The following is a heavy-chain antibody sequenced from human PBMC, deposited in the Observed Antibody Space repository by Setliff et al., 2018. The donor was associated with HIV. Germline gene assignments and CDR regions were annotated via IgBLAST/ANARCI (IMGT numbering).Heavy chain of an antibody. Sequence: PSETLSLTCTVSGDSISSGGYYWSWIRQHPGKGLEWIGYIYHTGKTYYNPSLQSRIIMSLDMSQNQFSLKLSSVTAADTAVYYCAKEGNSVDNWLDPWGPGTLVTVSS. CDR2: IYHTGKT. CDR1: GDSISSGGYY. J-gene: IGHJ5*02. D-gene: IGHD1-26*01. V-gene: IGHV4-31*03. CDR3: AKEGNSVDNWLDP.